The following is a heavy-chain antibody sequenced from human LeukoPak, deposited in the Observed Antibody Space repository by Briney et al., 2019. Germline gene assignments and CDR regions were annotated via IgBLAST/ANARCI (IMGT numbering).Heavy chain of an antibody. CDR2: MYYSGST. Sequence: SETLSLTCSVSGGSISSGGYYWSWIRQHPGKGLEWIGYMYYSGSTYYNPSLKGRVTISVDTSKNQFSLKLSSVTAADTAVYYCARGRSRQWLVHDYWGQGTLVTVSS. CDR3: ARGRSRQWLVHDY. J-gene: IGHJ4*02. V-gene: IGHV4-31*03. D-gene: IGHD6-19*01. CDR1: GGSISSGGYY.